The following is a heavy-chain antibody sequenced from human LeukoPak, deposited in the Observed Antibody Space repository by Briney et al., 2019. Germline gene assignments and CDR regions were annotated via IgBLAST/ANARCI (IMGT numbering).Heavy chain of an antibody. Sequence: GGSLRLSCAASSGITFSDYWMNWVRQAPGKGLEGVAIIRQDGRETLYLDSVRGRFTISRDNAKSSVYLEINSLRAEDTAVYYCVGGIGWQPDYWGQGTLVTVSS. D-gene: IGHD6-19*01. V-gene: IGHV3-7*03. CDR1: SGITFSDYW. J-gene: IGHJ4*02. CDR3: VGGIGWQPDY. CDR2: IRQDGRET.